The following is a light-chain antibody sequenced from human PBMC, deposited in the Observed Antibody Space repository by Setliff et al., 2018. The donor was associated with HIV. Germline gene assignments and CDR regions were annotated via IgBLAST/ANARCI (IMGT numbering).Light chain of an antibody. CDR1: SSDIGGYNY. V-gene: IGLV2-14*01. CDR3: SSYVGSSSVV. J-gene: IGLJ2*01. CDR2: EVT. Sequence: QSVLAQPASVSGSPGQSITISCTGTSSDIGGYNYVSWYQHHPGKAPKLIIFEVTNRPSGVSARFSGSKSGNTASLTISGLQSEDEADYYCSSYVGSSSVVFGGGTKGTVL.